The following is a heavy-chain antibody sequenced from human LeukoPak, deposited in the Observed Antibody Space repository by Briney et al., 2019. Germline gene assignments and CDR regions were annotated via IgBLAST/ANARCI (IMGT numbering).Heavy chain of an antibody. Sequence: PGGSLRLSCAASGFTFSTYAMSWVRQAPGEGLEWVSSLSGTGGNTYYADSVKGRFTISRDNSKNTLYLQMDSLRDEDTAVYYCARDRGYTYGHPLDYWGQGTLVTVSP. D-gene: IGHD5-18*01. CDR2: LSGTGGNT. CDR3: ARDRGYTYGHPLDY. J-gene: IGHJ4*02. CDR1: GFTFSTYA. V-gene: IGHV3-23*01.